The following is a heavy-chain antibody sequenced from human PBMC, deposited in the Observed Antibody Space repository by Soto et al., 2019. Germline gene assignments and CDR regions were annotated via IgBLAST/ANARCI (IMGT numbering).Heavy chain of an antibody. J-gene: IGHJ6*02. D-gene: IGHD6-13*01. CDR2: IYYSGST. CDR1: GGSISSGGYY. Sequence: QVQLQESGPGLVKPSQTLSLTCTVSGGSISSGGYYWSWIRQHPGKGLEWIGYIYYSGSTYYNPSLKCRVTISEDTSKNHYSLKLSAVTAADTAVYYCARYSPSAAAAGNYYYGMDVWGQGTTVTVSS. V-gene: IGHV4-31*03. CDR3: ARYSPSAAAAGNYYYGMDV.